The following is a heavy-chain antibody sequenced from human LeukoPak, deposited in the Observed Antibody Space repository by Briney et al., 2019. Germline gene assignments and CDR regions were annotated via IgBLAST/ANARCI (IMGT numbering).Heavy chain of an antibody. CDR1: GFTFSSYA. D-gene: IGHD2-2*01. CDR2: ISGSGGST. Sequence: GGSLRLSCAASGFTFSSYAMSWVRQAPGKGLEWVSAISGSGGSTYYADSVKGRFTISRDNSKNTLYLQMNSLRAEDTAVYYCAKGGVVAPAAIWTYNWFDPWGQGTLVTVSS. CDR3: AKGGVVAPAAIWTYNWFDP. J-gene: IGHJ5*02. V-gene: IGHV3-23*01.